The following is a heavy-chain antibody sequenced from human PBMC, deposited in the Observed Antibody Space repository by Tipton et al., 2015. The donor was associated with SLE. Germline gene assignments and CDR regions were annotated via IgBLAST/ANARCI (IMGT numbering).Heavy chain of an antibody. Sequence: TLSLTCTVSGGSISSSSYYWGWIRQPPGKGLEWIGSIYYSGSTYYNPSLKSRVTISVDTSKNQFSLKLSSVTAADTAVYYCPGTKIRYFDWPYNWFDPWSQRILVTVSS. D-gene: IGHD3-9*01. CDR2: IYYSGST. CDR1: GGSISSSSYY. J-gene: IGHJ5*01. V-gene: IGHV4-39*07. CDR3: PGTKIRYFDWPYNWFDP.